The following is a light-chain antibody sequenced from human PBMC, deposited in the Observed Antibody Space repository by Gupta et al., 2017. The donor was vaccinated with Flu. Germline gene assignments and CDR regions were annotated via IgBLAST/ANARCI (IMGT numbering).Light chain of an antibody. CDR1: QSVSNN. J-gene: IGKJ2*01. CDR2: GAS. V-gene: IGKV3-15*01. CDR3: HQYTAWPPYT. Sequence: EIVMTQSPATLSVSPGERATLSCRASQSVSNNLAWYQQKPGLAPRLLIFGASSRAIGVPARFSGTGSGTEFTLTISNLQSEDLAVYFCHQYTAWPPYTFGQGTKLEI.